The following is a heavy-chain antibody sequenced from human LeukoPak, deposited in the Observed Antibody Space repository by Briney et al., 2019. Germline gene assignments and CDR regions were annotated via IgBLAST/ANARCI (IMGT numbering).Heavy chain of an antibody. CDR2: INPNSGGT. J-gene: IGHJ4*02. D-gene: IGHD2-15*01. Sequence: GASVKVSCKASGYTFTGYYMHWVRQAPGQGLEWMGWINPNSGGTNYAQKFQGRVTMTRDTSISTAYMELSRLRSDDTAVYYCARGLSCSGNTCYAAHFDSWGQGTLVTVSS. CDR1: GYTFTGYY. V-gene: IGHV1-2*02. CDR3: ARGLSCSGNTCYAAHFDS.